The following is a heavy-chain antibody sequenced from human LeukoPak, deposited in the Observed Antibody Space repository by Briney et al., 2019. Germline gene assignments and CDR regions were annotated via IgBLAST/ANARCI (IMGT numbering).Heavy chain of an antibody. J-gene: IGHJ4*02. CDR3: ARAGGSGSYFDY. V-gene: IGHV4-39*01. CDR2: IYHSGST. Sequence: SETLSLTCTVSGGSISSSSYYWGWIRQPPGKGLEWIGSIYHSGSTYYNPSLKSRVTISVDTSKNQFSLKLSSVTAADTAVYYCARAGGSGSYFDYWGQGALVTVSS. D-gene: IGHD3-10*01. CDR1: GGSISSSSYY.